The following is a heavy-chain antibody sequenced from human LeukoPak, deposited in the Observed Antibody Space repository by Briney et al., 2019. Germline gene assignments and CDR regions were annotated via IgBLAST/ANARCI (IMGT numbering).Heavy chain of an antibody. CDR1: GYTFTGYY. CDR2: INPNSGGT. CDR3: AGVTRWTTTISPWLSYYYMDV. V-gene: IGHV1-2*02. D-gene: IGHD3/OR15-3a*01. J-gene: IGHJ6*03. Sequence: ASVKVSCKASGYTFTGYYMHWVRQAPGQGLEWMGWINPNSGGTNYAQKFQGRVTITRDRSISTAYMELSRLRSDDTAVYYCAGVTRWTTTISPWLSYYYMDVWGKGTTVTISS.